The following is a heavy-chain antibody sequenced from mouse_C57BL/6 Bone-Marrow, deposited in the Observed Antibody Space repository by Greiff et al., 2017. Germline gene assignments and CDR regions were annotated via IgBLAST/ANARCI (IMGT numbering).Heavy chain of an antibody. J-gene: IGHJ2*01. CDR3: AGYYGNYVEFDY. Sequence: QVQLQQPGAELVKPGASVKLSCKASGYTFTSYWMHWVKQRPGRGLEWIGRIDPNSGGTNYNEKFKSKATLTVDTSSSTAYMQLSSLTSEDSAVYYCAGYYGNYVEFDYWGQGTTLTVSS. V-gene: IGHV1-62-3*01. CDR2: IDPNSGGT. D-gene: IGHD2-1*01. CDR1: GYTFTSYW.